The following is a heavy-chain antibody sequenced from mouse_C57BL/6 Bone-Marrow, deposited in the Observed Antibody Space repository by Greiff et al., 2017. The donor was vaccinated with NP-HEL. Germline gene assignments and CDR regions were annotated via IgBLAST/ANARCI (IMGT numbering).Heavy chain of an antibody. V-gene: IGHV1-64*01. CDR3: ASLYYGSRGAMDY. J-gene: IGHJ4*01. D-gene: IGHD1-1*01. CDR2: IHPNSGST. Sequence: QVQLKQPGAELVKPGASVKLSCKASGYTFTSYWMHWVKQRPGQGLEWIGMIHPNSGSTNYNEKFKSKATLTVDKSSSTAYMQLSSLTSEDSAVYYCASLYYGSRGAMDYWGQGTSVTVSS. CDR1: GYTFTSYW.